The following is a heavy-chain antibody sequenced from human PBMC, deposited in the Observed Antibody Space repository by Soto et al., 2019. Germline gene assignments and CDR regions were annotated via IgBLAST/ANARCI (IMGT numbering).Heavy chain of an antibody. CDR1: GFTFSSYA. D-gene: IGHD4-17*01. CDR3: AKHDYGAYKPSDI. Sequence: EVQLLESGGGLVQPGESLRVSCAASGFTFSSYAMTWVRQAPGKGLDWVSSIGLYSDDTYYADSVKGRFTVSRDNSKNTLYLQMHRLRAEDTAVYYCAKHDYGAYKPSDIWGQGTMVTVSS. CDR2: IGLYSDDT. V-gene: IGHV3-23*01. J-gene: IGHJ3*02.